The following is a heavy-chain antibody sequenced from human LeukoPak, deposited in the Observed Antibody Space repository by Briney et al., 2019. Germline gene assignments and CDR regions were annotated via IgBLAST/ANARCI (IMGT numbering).Heavy chain of an antibody. CDR1: GGSISSYY. V-gene: IGHV4-59*01. J-gene: IGHJ2*01. D-gene: IGHD3-22*01. CDR3: ARGGRVVVIPPNL. CDR2: IYYSGST. Sequence: PSETLSLTCTVSGGSISSYYWSWIRQPPGKGLEWIGYIYYSGSTNYNPSLKSRVTISVDTSKNQFSLKLSSVTAADTAVCYCARGGRVVVIPPNLWGRGTLVTVSS.